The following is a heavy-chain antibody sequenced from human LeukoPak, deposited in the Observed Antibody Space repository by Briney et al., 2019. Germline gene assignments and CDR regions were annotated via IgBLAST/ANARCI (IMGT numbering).Heavy chain of an antibody. CDR1: GFTVSSYN. CDR2: ICSGGSK. V-gene: IGHV3-53*01. CDR3: ARADITRYYYDTSFDY. Sequence: PGGSLRLSCAASGFTVSSYNMSWVRQAPGKGLEWVSVICSGGSKYYADSEKGRFTISRDNSKNTRYLQMNSLRAEDTAVYYCARADITRYYYDTSFDYWGQGTLVTVSS. J-gene: IGHJ4*02. D-gene: IGHD3-22*01.